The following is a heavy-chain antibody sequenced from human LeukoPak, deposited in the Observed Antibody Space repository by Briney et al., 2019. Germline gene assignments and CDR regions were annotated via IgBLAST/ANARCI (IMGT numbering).Heavy chain of an antibody. Sequence: GGSLRLSCAASGFTFSSYSMNWVRQAPGKGLEWVSYISSSSSTIYYADSVKGRFTISRDNAKNSLYLQMNSLRDEDTAVYYCARARDSSGYYYYYYGMDVWGQGTTVTVSS. D-gene: IGHD3-22*01. CDR1: GFTFSSYS. J-gene: IGHJ6*02. V-gene: IGHV3-48*02. CDR2: ISSSSSTI. CDR3: ARARDSSGYYYYYYGMDV.